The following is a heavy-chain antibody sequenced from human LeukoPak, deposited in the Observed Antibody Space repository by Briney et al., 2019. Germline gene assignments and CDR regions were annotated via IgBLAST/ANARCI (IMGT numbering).Heavy chain of an antibody. V-gene: IGHV1-69*04. CDR2: IIPILGIA. Sequence: GASVKVSCKASGGTFSSYAISWVRQAPGQGLEWMGRIIPILGIANYAQKFRGRVTITADKSTSTAYMELSSLRSEDTAVYYCARAFYGSGSYPAPFWFDPWGQGTLVTVSS. J-gene: IGHJ5*02. CDR1: GGTFSSYA. CDR3: ARAFYGSGSYPAPFWFDP. D-gene: IGHD3-10*01.